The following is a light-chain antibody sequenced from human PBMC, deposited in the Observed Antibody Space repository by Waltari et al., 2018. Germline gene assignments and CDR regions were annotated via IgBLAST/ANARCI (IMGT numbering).Light chain of an antibody. V-gene: IGLV4-69*01. J-gene: IGLJ2*01. CDR1: SGHSNYA. CDR3: QTWDTDIHVV. CDR2: LNSDGSH. Sequence: QLVLTQSPSASASLGASVKLTCPLSSGHSNYAIAWHQQQPKKGPRYLMKLNSDGSHTKGDEIPDRFSGSSSGAERFLTISSLQSEDEGDYYCQTWDTDIHVVFGGGTKLIVL.